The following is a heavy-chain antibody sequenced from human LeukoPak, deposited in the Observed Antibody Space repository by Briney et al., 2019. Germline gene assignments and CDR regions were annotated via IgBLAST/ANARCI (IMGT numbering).Heavy chain of an antibody. CDR3: ARDRDGKDY. D-gene: IGHD1-1*01. CDR1: GFALSDSW. CDR2: IQQNGIEQ. Sequence: GGSLRLSCSASGFALSDSWMSWVRQAPGKGLEREASIQQNGIEQSYVDSVKGRFTISRDNAKNSLDLQMNSLTAEDTAVYYCARDRDGKDYWGQGTLVTVSS. V-gene: IGHV3-7*03. J-gene: IGHJ4*02.